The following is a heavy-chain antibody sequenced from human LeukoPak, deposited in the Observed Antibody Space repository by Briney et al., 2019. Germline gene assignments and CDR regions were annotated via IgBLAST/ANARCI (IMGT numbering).Heavy chain of an antibody. D-gene: IGHD6-6*01. Sequence: EAAAKVSCKASGYTFTSYGISWVRQAPGQGLEWMGWISVYNGNTNYAQKLQGRVTMTTDTSTSTAYMELRSLRSDDTAVYYCAVLGPLYSSSHLDYWGQGTLVTVSS. CDR2: ISVYNGNT. J-gene: IGHJ4*02. V-gene: IGHV1-18*01. CDR1: GYTFTSYG. CDR3: AVLGPLYSSSHLDY.